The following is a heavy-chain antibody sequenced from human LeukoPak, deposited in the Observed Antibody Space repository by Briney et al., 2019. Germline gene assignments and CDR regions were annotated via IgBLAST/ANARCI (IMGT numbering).Heavy chain of an antibody. CDR2: IYHSGST. CDR1: GGSISSGGYS. CDR3: ARGNYDYVWGSYRVDY. J-gene: IGHJ4*02. D-gene: IGHD3-16*02. Sequence: PSETLSLTCAVSGGSISSGGYSWSWIRQPPGKGLEWIGYIYHSGSTYYNPSLKSRVTISVDRSKNQFSLKLSSVTAADSAVYYCARGNYDYVWGSYRVDYWGQGNLVSVSS. V-gene: IGHV4-30-2*01.